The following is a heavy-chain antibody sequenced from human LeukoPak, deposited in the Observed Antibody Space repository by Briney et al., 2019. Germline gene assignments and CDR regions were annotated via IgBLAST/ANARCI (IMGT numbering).Heavy chain of an antibody. V-gene: IGHV4-59*01. CDR1: GGSISSYY. Sequence: PSETLSLTCTVSGGSISSYYWSWIRQPPGKGLEWIGYIYYSGSTNYNPSLKSRVTISVDTSKNQFSLKLSSVTAADTAVYYCASTLRGVGPFDIWGQGTMVTVSS. CDR3: ASTLRGVGPFDI. D-gene: IGHD2-15*01. CDR2: IYYSGST. J-gene: IGHJ3*02.